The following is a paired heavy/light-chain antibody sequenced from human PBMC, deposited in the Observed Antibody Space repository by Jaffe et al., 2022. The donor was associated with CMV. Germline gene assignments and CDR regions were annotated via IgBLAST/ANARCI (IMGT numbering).Light chain of an antibody. CDR1: QSLRNNY. CDR2: GAS. J-gene: IGKJ1*01. V-gene: IGKV3-20*01. CDR3: QQYGTSPPP. Sequence: EIVLTQSPGTLSLSPGERATLSCRASQSLRNNYLAWYQQKPGQAPRLLIYGASSRATGIPDRFSGSGSGTDFTLTISRLEPEDFAVYYCQQYGTSPPPFGQGTKVEIK.
Heavy chain of an antibody. CDR1: GFTFSTYS. J-gene: IGHJ4*02. D-gene: IGHD1-26*01. CDR3: AREGWELRNWYFDY. Sequence: EVQLVESGGGLVKPGGSLRLSCAASGFTFSTYSMTWVRQAPGKGLEWVSSISGTSSHIYYADSVKGRFTISRDNAKNSLYLQMNSLRAEDTAVYYCAREGWELRNWYFDYWGQGILVTVSS. V-gene: IGHV3-21*01. CDR2: ISGTSSHI.